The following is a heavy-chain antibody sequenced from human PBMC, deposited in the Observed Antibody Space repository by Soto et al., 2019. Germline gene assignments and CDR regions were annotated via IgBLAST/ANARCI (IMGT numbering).Heavy chain of an antibody. CDR1: GGSISSSNW. V-gene: IGHV4-4*02. D-gene: IGHD6-13*01. CDR3: ARLRIAAAGTYGGWFDP. Sequence: SETLSLTCAVSGGSISSSNWWSWVRQPPGKGLEWIGEIYHSGSTNYNPSLKSRVTISVDKSKNQFSLKLSSVTAADTAVYYCARLRIAAAGTYGGWFDPWGQGTLVTVSS. J-gene: IGHJ5*02. CDR2: IYHSGST.